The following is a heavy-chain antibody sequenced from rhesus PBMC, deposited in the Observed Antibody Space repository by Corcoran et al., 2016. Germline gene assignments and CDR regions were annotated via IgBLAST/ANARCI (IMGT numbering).Heavy chain of an antibody. J-gene: IGHJ4*01. CDR3: ANDNWGSVEY. Sequence: QVQLQESGPGLVKPSETLSLTCAVSGGSITGDTWSWFRQSPAKGLEWIGYIGGSGGHTPYTPSFKSLVTISTDSPQNQFSLKLSSVTAADTVVYYCANDNWGSVEYWGQGVLVTVSS. V-gene: IGHV4-165*01. CDR2: IGGSGGHT. D-gene: IGHD7-45*01. CDR1: GGSITGDT.